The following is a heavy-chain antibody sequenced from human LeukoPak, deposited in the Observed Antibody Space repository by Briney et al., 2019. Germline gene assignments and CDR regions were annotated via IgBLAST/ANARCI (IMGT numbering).Heavy chain of an antibody. CDR2: INTDGSST. J-gene: IGHJ3*02. D-gene: IGHD3-10*01. CDR1: GFTFSSYW. Sequence: GGSLRLSCAASGFTFSSYWMHWVRQAPGKGLVWVSRINTDGSSTSYADSVKGRFTISRDNAKNTLYLQMNSLRAEDTAVYYCARASITMVRGPNAFDIWGQGTKVTVSS. CDR3: ARASITMVRGPNAFDI. V-gene: IGHV3-74*01.